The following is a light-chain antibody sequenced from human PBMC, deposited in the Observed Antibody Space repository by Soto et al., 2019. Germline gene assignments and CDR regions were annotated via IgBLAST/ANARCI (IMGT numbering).Light chain of an antibody. CDR2: RSS. V-gene: IGKV3-15*01. CDR1: QSVSSN. J-gene: IGKJ1*01. Sequence: EIVMTQSPATLSVSPGERATLSCRASQSVSSNLAWYQQKPGQPPRLLIYRSSTRATGIPARFSGSGSGTEFTLTISSLPSEDFAVYYFQQYNNWPPKGTFGQGTKVEIK. CDR3: QQYNNWPPKGT.